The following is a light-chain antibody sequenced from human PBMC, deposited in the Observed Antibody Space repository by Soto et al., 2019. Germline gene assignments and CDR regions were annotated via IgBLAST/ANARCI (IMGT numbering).Light chain of an antibody. CDR1: QSVSSN. CDR3: QQYNNWPPYT. J-gene: IGKJ2*01. Sequence: EIVMTQSPATLSVSPGERATLSCRASQSVSSNFAWYQQKPGQAPRLLIYGASTRATGIPARFSGSGSGTEFTLTISSLQSEDFAVYYCQQYNNWPPYTLGQGTKLEIQ. CDR2: GAS. V-gene: IGKV3-15*01.